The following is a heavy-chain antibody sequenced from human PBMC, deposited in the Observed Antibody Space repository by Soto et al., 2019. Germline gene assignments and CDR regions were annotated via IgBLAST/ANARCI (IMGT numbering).Heavy chain of an antibody. D-gene: IGHD3-3*01. J-gene: IGHJ5*02. CDR2: IDPSDSYT. Sequence: PGESLKISCNGSGYSFTSYWISWVRQMPGKGLEWMGRIDPSDSYTNYSPSFQGHVTISADKSISTAYLQWSSLKASDTAMYYCARHKIFANWFDPWGQGTLVTVSS. V-gene: IGHV5-10-1*01. CDR3: ARHKIFANWFDP. CDR1: GYSFTSYW.